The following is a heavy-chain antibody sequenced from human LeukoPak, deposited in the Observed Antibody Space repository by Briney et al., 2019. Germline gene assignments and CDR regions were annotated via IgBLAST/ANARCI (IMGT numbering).Heavy chain of an antibody. CDR3: ARVWACGYSYVRGFDP. V-gene: IGHV4-34*01. D-gene: IGHD5-18*01. Sequence: PSASLSLAWAVYGGSLSGYYWSWIRQPPGEGLGWIGEINHSRSTNYNPSLKRRVTISVDTANKQFSLKQSSVTAADTAVYYCARVWACGYSYVRGFDPWGQGTLVTVSS. CDR1: GGSLSGYY. J-gene: IGHJ5*02. CDR2: INHSRST.